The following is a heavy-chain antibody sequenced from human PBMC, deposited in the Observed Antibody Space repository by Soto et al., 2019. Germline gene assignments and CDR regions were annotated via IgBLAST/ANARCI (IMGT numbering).Heavy chain of an antibody. CDR1: AGSFSGYY. D-gene: IGHD3-22*01. Sequence: SQTLSLTCALYAGSFSGYYWGWISQPPGKGMGWSGEINHSGTTNYNPCLKSRVTISVDTSKNLFSMKLSSVTAADTAVYYCASRNETSGYALDYWGQGTLVTVSS. CDR2: INHSGTT. J-gene: IGHJ4*02. V-gene: IGHV4-34*01. CDR3: ASRNETSGYALDY.